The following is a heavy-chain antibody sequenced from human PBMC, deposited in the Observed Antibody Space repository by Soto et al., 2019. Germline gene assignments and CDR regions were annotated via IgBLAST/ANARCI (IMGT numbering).Heavy chain of an antibody. CDR3: ARYSYYYDSSGYRPLDY. J-gene: IGHJ4*02. D-gene: IGHD3-22*01. CDR1: GGSISSGDYY. V-gene: IGHV4-30-4*01. Sequence: QVQLQESGPGLVKPSQTLSLTCTVSGGSISSGDYYWSWIRQPPGKGLEWIGYIYYSGSTYYNPSLKSRVTISVDTSKNQFSLKLSSVTAADTAVHYCARYSYYYDSSGYRPLDYWGQGTLVTVSS. CDR2: IYYSGST.